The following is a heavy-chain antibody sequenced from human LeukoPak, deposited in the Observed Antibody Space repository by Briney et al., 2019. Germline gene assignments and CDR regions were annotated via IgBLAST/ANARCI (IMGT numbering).Heavy chain of an antibody. CDR3: ARVRRVRAYYNVYFYY. V-gene: IGHV4-59*01. Sequence: TESLSLACTVSGGSIISYYGGWIRQPPGRGLELVEYINYRGSTNSNPSLKGRVTESVDSSNNQLCLKLRSLTAADTAVYYCARVRRVRAYYNVYFYYWGQGTPGTVSS. CDR1: GGSIISYY. D-gene: IGHD3-10*01. J-gene: IGHJ4*02. CDR2: INYRGST.